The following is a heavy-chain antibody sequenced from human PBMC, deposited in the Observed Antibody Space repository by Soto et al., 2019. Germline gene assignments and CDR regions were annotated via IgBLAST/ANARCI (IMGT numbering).Heavy chain of an antibody. Sequence: SVLLRDRWTVSGGSFSDIYWRCIRQSPGKGLEWVGYIYYGGTTSYNPSLKSRVTISLETSKSQFSLRLTSVTAADTAVYDGARLGSYYQSLDSWGPGSLVTGTS. CDR1: GGSFSDIY. CDR2: IYYGGTT. D-gene: IGHD3-10*01. V-gene: IGHV4-59*08. CDR3: ARLGSYYQSLDS. J-gene: IGHJ5*01.